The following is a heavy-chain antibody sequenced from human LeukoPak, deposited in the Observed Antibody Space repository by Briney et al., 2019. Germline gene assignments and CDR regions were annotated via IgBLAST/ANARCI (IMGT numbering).Heavy chain of an antibody. CDR1: GYSFSDYY. CDR2: INPNLGGT. J-gene: IGHJ4*02. CDR3: ARGEVLVGLSY. Sequence: ASVKVSCKASGYSFSDYYMHWVRQAPGQGLEWVGWINPNLGGTNYAQKFQGRVTMTRDTSVSTAYLELSGLRSDDTAVYYCARGEVLVGLSYWGQGTLVTVSS. D-gene: IGHD2/OR15-2a*01. V-gene: IGHV1-2*02.